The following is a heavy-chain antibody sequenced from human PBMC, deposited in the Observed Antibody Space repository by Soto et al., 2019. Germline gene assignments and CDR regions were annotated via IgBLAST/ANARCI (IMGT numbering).Heavy chain of an antibody. Sequence: SVKVSCKASGGTFSSYTISWVRQAPGQGLEWMGRIIPILGIANYAQKFQGRVTITADKSTSTAYMELSSLRSEDTAVYYCASTPVDIVVVPAAKNKDYYYYMDVWGKGTTVTFSS. CDR1: GGTFSSYT. J-gene: IGHJ6*03. CDR2: IIPILGIA. CDR3: ASTPVDIVVVPAAKNKDYYYYMDV. D-gene: IGHD2-2*01. V-gene: IGHV1-69*02.